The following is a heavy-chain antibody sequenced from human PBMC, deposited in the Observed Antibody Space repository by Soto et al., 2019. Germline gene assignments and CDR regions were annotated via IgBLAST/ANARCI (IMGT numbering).Heavy chain of an antibody. J-gene: IGHJ3*02. D-gene: IGHD4-17*01. V-gene: IGHV1-18*01. CDR2: ISAYNGNT. CDR1: GYTFTSYG. Sequence: ASVKVSCKASGYTFTSYGISWVRQAPGQGLEWMGWISAYNGNTNYAQKLQGRVTMTTDTSTSTAYMELRSLRSDDTAVCYCARVGDTVTTGAYAFDIWGQGTMVTVSS. CDR3: ARVGDTVTTGAYAFDI.